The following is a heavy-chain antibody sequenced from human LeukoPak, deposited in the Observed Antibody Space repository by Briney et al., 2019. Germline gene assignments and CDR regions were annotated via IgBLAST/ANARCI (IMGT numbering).Heavy chain of an antibody. Sequence: GGSLRLSCAASGFTFSSYWMSWVRQAPGKGLKWVANIKQDGSEKYYVDSVKGRFTISRDNAKNSLYLQMNSLRAEDTAVYYCASGPTKKQEKFDYWGQGTLVTVSS. V-gene: IGHV3-7*01. J-gene: IGHJ4*02. CDR1: GFTFSSYW. CDR2: IKQDGSEK. CDR3: ASGPTKKQEKFDY.